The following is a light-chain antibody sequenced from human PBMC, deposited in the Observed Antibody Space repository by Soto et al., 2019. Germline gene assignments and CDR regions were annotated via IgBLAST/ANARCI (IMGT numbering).Light chain of an antibody. Sequence: EIVLTQSPATLSLSPGERATLSCGASQSVSSSYLGWYQQKPGLAPRLLIYDASSRATGIPDRFSGSGSGTDFTLTISRLEPEDFEVYYCQQYHTFGQGTKVEIK. J-gene: IGKJ1*01. CDR3: QQYHT. CDR2: DAS. CDR1: QSVSSSY. V-gene: IGKV3D-20*01.